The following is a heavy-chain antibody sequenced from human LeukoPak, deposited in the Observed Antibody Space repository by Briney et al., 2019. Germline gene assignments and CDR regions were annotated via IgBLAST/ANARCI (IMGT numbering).Heavy chain of an antibody. V-gene: IGHV3-30*18. CDR2: IANDGRDK. J-gene: IGHJ4*02. Sequence: GGSLRLSCAASGFTFSRYAMHWVRRAPGKGLEWVAVIANDGRDKHSTDSVKGRFTITRDNAKNTVYSQMNSLRVEDTAVYYCAKDQQIVSAKYYFDSWGQGILVTVSS. D-gene: IGHD1/OR15-1a*01. CDR3: AKDQQIVSAKYYFDS. CDR1: GFTFSRYA.